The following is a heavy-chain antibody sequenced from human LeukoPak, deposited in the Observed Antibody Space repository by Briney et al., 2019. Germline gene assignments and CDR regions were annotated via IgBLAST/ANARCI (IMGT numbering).Heavy chain of an antibody. CDR2: IYYSGST. V-gene: IGHV4-59*01. J-gene: IGHJ4*02. D-gene: IGHD3-22*01. Sequence: SETLSLTCTVSGGSISSYYWSWIRQPPGKGLEWIGYIYYSGSTNYNPSLKSRVTISVDTSKNQFSLKLSSVTAADTAVYYCARALGRSYYYDSSGYFDYWGQGTLVTVSS. CDR1: GGSISSYY. CDR3: ARALGRSYYYDSSGYFDY.